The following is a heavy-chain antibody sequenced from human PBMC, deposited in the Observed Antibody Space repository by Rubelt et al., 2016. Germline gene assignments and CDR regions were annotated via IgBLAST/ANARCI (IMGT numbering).Heavy chain of an antibody. V-gene: IGHV3-66*01. CDR2: ICSGGST. CDR3: AKGGEYSSGWYYLDY. D-gene: IGHD6-19*01. CDR1: GFTVSSNY. J-gene: IGHJ4*02. Sequence: QQVVPGGGLVQPGGSLRLSCAASGFTVSSNYMSWVRQAPGKGLEWVSVICSGGSTYYADSVKGRFTISRDNSKNTLYLQMNSLRAEDTTVYYCAKGGEYSSGWYYLDYWGQVTLVTVSS.